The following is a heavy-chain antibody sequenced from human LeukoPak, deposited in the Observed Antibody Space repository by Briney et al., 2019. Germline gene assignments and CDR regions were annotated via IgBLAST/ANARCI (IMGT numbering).Heavy chain of an antibody. CDR1: GFNFMTYN. CDR2: ISSGSSSI. J-gene: IGHJ4*02. V-gene: IGHV3-48*04. D-gene: IGHD5-12*01. CDR3: AGGSGYDYGLDY. Sequence: GGSLRLSCGASGFNFMTYNMNWVRQAPGKGLEWISYISSGSSSIFYADSVKGRFTISGDNRKNSMYLQMNSLRAEGTAVYYCAGGSGYDYGLDYWGQGILVTVSS.